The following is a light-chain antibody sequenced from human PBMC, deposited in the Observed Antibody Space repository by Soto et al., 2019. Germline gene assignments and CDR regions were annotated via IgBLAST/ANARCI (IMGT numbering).Light chain of an antibody. CDR2: EGS. CDR3: CSYAGSTTYVV. CDR1: SSDVGSYNL. Sequence: QSALTQPASVSGSPGQSITISCTGTSSDVGSYNLVSWYQQQPGKAPKLMIYEGSKRPSGVSNRFSGSQSGNTASLTISGLQAEDAADYCCCSYAGSTTYVVFGGGTKLTVL. J-gene: IGLJ2*01. V-gene: IGLV2-23*01.